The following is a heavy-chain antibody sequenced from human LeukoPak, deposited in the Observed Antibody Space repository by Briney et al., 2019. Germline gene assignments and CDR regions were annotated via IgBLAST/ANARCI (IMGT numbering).Heavy chain of an antibody. CDR3: ARRTTRDAFDI. CDR1: GYRFTSYW. CDR2: IYPGDSDT. J-gene: IGHJ3*02. V-gene: IGHV5-51*01. D-gene: IGHD1-1*01. Sequence: GESLKISCQGSGYRFTSYWIGWVRQLPGKGLEWMGIIYPGDSDTRYSPSFQGQVTISADKSISTAYLQWSSLKASDTAMYYCARRTTRDAFDIWGQGTMVTVSS.